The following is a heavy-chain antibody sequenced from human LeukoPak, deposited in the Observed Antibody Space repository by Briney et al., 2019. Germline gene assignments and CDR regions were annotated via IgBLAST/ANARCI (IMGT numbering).Heavy chain of an antibody. D-gene: IGHD3-10*01. CDR1: GGSFSGYY. CDR3: ARAYADSMDYYYGMDA. V-gene: IGHV4-34*01. CDR2: INHSGST. Sequence: SETLSLTCAVYGGSFSGYYWSWIRQPPGKGLEWIGEINHSGSTNYNPSLKSRVTISVDTSKNQFSLKLSSVTAADTAVYYCARAYADSMDYYYGMDAWGQGTTVTVSS. J-gene: IGHJ6*02.